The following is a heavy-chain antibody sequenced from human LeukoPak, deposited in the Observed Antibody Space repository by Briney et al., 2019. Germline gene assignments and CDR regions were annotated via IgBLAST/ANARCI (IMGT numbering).Heavy chain of an antibody. Sequence: GGSLRLSCAASGFTFTTYGMHWVRQAPGKGLEWVAFIRFDGTNKYYADSVKGRFTTSRDNSKNTVHLQMNSLTPEDTAVYYCAKDSAYYLYYFDYWGQGTLVTVSS. CDR3: AKDSAYYLYYFDY. J-gene: IGHJ4*02. CDR1: GFTFTTYG. D-gene: IGHD3-22*01. V-gene: IGHV3-30*02. CDR2: IRFDGTNK.